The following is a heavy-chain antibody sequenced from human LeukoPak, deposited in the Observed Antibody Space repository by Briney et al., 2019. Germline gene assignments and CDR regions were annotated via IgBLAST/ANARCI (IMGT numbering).Heavy chain of an antibody. V-gene: IGHV1-2*02. J-gene: IGHJ1*01. Sequence: ASVKVSCKASGYTFTGYYMHWVRQAPGQGLEWMGWINPNSGGTNYAQKFQGRVTMTRDTSISTAYMELSRLRSDDTAMYYCARLSQYYDILTGSKYFQHWGQGTLVTVSS. CDR3: ARLSQYYDILTGSKYFQH. D-gene: IGHD3-9*01. CDR2: INPNSGGT. CDR1: GYTFTGYY.